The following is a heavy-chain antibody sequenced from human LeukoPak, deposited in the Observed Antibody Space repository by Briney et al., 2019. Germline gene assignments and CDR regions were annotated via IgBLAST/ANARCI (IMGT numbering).Heavy chain of an antibody. Sequence: MPSETLSLTCAVSGGSISSSNWWSWVRQPPGKGLEWIGEIYHSGSTNYNPSLKSRVTISVDKSKNQFSLKLSSVTAADTAVYYCARDDCSSTSCYRYYGMDVWGQGTPVTVSS. V-gene: IGHV4-4*02. CDR3: ARDDCSSTSCYRYYGMDV. CDR2: IYHSGST. CDR1: GGSISSSNW. J-gene: IGHJ6*02. D-gene: IGHD2-2*01.